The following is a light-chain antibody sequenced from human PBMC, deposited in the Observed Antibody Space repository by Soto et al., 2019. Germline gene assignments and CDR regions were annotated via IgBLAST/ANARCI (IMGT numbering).Light chain of an antibody. J-gene: IGKJ3*01. CDR2: GAS. CDR1: QDIRKY. V-gene: IGKV1-33*01. CDR3: QHFDNLPPFT. Sequence: DIQMTQXPSSXXXXXXDRVTITCQASQDIRKYLSWYQQKPGRAPKLLIYGASNLETGVPSRFSGSGYGTDFTFTISSLQPEDIATYYCQHFDNLPPFTFGPGTKVAIK.